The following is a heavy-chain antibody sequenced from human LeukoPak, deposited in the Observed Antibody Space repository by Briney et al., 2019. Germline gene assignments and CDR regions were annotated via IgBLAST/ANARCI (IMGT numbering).Heavy chain of an antibody. Sequence: PGGSLRLSCAASGFTFSNFGMSWVRQAPGKGLEWVSGISGTGGSTNYADSVKGRFTISRDNSKNTLYLHINSLRPEDTALYYCVKDNPLDYWGQGTLVIVSS. D-gene: IGHD1-14*01. CDR1: GFTFSNFG. V-gene: IGHV3-23*01. CDR2: ISGTGGST. CDR3: VKDNPLDY. J-gene: IGHJ4*02.